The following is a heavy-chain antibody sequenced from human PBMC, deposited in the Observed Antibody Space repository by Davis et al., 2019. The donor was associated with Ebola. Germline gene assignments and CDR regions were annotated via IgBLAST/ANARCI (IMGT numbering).Heavy chain of an antibody. CDR2: TWYDGSNK. V-gene: IGHV3-33*01. D-gene: IGHD2-2*01. CDR1: GFTFSSYG. CDR3: ARAPAASDDYYYGMDV. Sequence: SLNIPCAASGFTFSSYGMHWVRQAPGKGLEWVAVTWYDGSNKYYADSVKGRFTISRDNSKNTLYLQMNSLGAEDTAVYYCARAPAASDDYYYGMDVWGQGTTVTVSS. J-gene: IGHJ6*02.